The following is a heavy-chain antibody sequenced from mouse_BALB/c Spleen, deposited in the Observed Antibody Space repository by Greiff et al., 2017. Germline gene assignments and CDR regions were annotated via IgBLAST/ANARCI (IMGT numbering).Heavy chain of an antibody. J-gene: IGHJ3*01. CDR3: ARHGDYYGSSPFAY. D-gene: IGHD1-1*01. CDR2: FYPGSGSI. V-gene: IGHV1-62-2*01. CDR1: GYTFTAYI. Sequence: VHLQQSGAGLVKPGASVKLSCKASGYTFTAYIIHWVKLSSGPGLEWIGLFYPGSGSIKYNEKFKDKATLTADKSSSTVYMELSRLTSEDSAVYFCARHGDYYGSSPFAYWGQGTLVTVSA.